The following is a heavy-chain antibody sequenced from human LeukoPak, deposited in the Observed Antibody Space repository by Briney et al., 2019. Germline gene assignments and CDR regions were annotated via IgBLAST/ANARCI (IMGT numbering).Heavy chain of an antibody. J-gene: IGHJ3*02. CDR3: ARAHRWLLAPGAFDI. D-gene: IGHD5-24*01. V-gene: IGHV3-66*01. CDR1: GFTVSNYY. Sequence: GGSLRLSCAASGFTVSNYYMNWVRQAPGKGLEWVSVVYSGGSTNYADSVRGRFTISRDNSKNTLYLQMNSLRAEDTAVYYCARAHRWLLAPGAFDIWGQGTMVTVSS. CDR2: VYSGGST.